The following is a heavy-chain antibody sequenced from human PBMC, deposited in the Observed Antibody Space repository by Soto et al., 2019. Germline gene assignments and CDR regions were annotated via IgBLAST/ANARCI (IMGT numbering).Heavy chain of an antibody. V-gene: IGHV3-11*06. J-gene: IGHJ3*02. Sequence: PXVSLRLSSAASGFSFSDYYMSWIRQAPGNGLEWVSYISTSISYTGYADSVKGRFTISRDNAKNSLYLQMNSLRAEDTAVYYCARERLYHYDSSGPADAFDICGQGTMVTVSS. CDR2: ISTSISYT. D-gene: IGHD3-22*01. CDR1: GFSFSDYY. CDR3: ARERLYHYDSSGPADAFDI.